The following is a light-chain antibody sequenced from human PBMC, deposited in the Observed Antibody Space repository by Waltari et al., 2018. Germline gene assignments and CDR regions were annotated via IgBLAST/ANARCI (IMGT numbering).Light chain of an antibody. J-gene: IGKJ2*01. V-gene: IGKV3-20*01. CDR3: QQYGSSVMYT. Sequence: VLTQSPGTLSLSPGERVTLSCRASQRLTKSYLAWYQQKHGQAPRLLIYGASSRAAGIPDRFSGSGSGTDFTLTISRLEPEDFAVYYCQQYGSSVMYTFGQGTKLELK. CDR1: QRLTKSY. CDR2: GAS.